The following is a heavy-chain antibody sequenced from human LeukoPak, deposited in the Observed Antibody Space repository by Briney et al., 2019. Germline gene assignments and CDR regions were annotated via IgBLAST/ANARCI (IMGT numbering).Heavy chain of an antibody. V-gene: IGHV3-15*04. J-gene: IGHJ4*02. CDR1: GFSFSDAW. D-gene: IGHD6-13*01. CDR3: TTIAAAGYFDY. Sequence: PGGSLRLSCAASGFSFSDAWMSWVRQIPGKGLEWVGRIESKTDGGTTDYAAPVKGRFTISRDDSKNTLYLQMNSLKTEDTAVYYCTTIAAAGYFDYWGQGTLVTVSS. CDR2: IESKTDGGTT.